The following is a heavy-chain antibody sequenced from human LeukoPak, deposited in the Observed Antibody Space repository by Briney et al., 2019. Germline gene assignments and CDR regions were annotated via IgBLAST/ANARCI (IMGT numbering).Heavy chain of an antibody. CDR3: AVGATGFDY. CDR1: GYTFTSYG. D-gene: IGHD1-26*01. Sequence: ASVKVSCKASGYTFTSYGISWVRQAPGQGLEWMGWISAYNGNTNYAQKLQGRVTMTEDTSTDTAYMELSSLRSEDTAVYYCAVGATGFDYWGQGTLVTVSS. V-gene: IGHV1-18*01. CDR2: ISAYNGNT. J-gene: IGHJ4*02.